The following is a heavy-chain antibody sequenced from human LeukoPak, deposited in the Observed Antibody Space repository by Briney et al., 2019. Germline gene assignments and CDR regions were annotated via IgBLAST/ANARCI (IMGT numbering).Heavy chain of an antibody. D-gene: IGHD2-15*01. Sequence: GGSLRLSCAASGFTFSSYSMNWVRQAPGKGLEWVSSISSSSSYIYYADSVKGRFTISRDNAKNSLYLQMNSLRAEDTAVYYCARMWVGAGKPFYLDYWGQGTLVTVSS. V-gene: IGHV3-21*01. CDR1: GFTFSSYS. CDR3: ARMWVGAGKPFYLDY. J-gene: IGHJ4*02. CDR2: ISSSSSYI.